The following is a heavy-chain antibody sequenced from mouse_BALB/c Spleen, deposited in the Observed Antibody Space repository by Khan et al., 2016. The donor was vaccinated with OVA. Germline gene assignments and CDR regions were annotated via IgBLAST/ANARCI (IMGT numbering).Heavy chain of an antibody. D-gene: IGHD1-1*02. CDR1: GYSITSGYG. J-gene: IGHJ2*01. V-gene: IGHV3-2*02. Sequence: EVKLLESGPGLVKPSQSLSLTCTVTGYSITSGYGWNWIRQFPGNKLEWMGYISYSGSTNYNPSLKSRISIPRDTSKNQFFLQLNSVTTEDTATCDCARRARWKYWGEGTTLTVSS. CDR2: ISYSGST. CDR3: ARRARWKY.